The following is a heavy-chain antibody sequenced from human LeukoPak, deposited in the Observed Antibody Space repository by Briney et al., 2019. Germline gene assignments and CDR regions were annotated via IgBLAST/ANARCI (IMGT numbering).Heavy chain of an antibody. Sequence: SETLSLTCTVSGGSISSYYWSWIRQPPGKGLEWIGYIYYSGSTNYNPSLKSRVTISVDTSKNQFSLKLSSVTAADTAVYYCASLRFLHSFDYWGQGTLATVSS. D-gene: IGHD3-3*01. CDR3: ASLRFLHSFDY. V-gene: IGHV4-59*08. CDR2: IYYSGST. CDR1: GGSISSYY. J-gene: IGHJ4*02.